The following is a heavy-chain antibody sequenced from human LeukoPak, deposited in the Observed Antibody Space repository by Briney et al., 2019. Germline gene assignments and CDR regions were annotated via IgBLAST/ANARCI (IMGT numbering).Heavy chain of an antibody. CDR3: ARDSGPGYSYGYGSY. V-gene: IGHV3-74*01. Sequence: GGSLRLSCAASGFTFSSYWMHWVRHAPGKGLVWVSRINSDGSSTSYADSVKGRFTISRDNAKNTLYLQMNSLRAEDTAVYYCARDSGPGYSYGYGSYWGQGPLVTVSS. CDR1: GFTFSSYW. J-gene: IGHJ4*02. D-gene: IGHD5-18*01. CDR2: INSDGSST.